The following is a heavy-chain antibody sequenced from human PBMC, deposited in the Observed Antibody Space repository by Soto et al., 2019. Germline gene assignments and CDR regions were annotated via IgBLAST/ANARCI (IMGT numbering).Heavy chain of an antibody. D-gene: IGHD3-10*01. CDR1: GGTFSSYT. Sequence: QVQLVQSGAEVKKPGSSVKVSCKASGGTFSSYTISWVRQAPGQGLEWMGRITPILGIANYAQKFQGRVTITADKSTSTAYMKLSSLRSEDTAVYYCARFRGSYGMDVWGQGTTVTVSS. V-gene: IGHV1-69*02. CDR3: ARFRGSYGMDV. J-gene: IGHJ6*02. CDR2: ITPILGIA.